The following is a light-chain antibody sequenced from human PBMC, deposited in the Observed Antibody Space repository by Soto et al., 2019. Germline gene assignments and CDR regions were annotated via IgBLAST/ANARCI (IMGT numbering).Light chain of an antibody. V-gene: IGKV3-15*01. CDR3: QQYNNWPSWT. Sequence: EIVLTQSPGTLSLSLGERVTLYCRASQSISFNLAWYQQKPGQAPRLLIYIASTRAAGIPARFSGSGSGTEFTLTISSLQSEDSAIYYCQQYNNWPSWTFGQGTKVDIK. J-gene: IGKJ1*01. CDR2: IAS. CDR1: QSISFN.